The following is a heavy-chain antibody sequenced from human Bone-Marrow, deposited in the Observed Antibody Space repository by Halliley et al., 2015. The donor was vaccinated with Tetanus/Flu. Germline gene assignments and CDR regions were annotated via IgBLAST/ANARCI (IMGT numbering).Heavy chain of an antibody. V-gene: IGHV3-11*03. CDR2: NSGSYT. Sequence: NSGSYTKSADSVRGRFSISRDITKQSLYLQLDSLRAEDTAVYYCARRLRDQSASGSYFAFDLWGQGTMVTVSS. CDR3: ARRLRDQSASGSYFAFDL. J-gene: IGHJ3*01. D-gene: IGHD3-10*01.